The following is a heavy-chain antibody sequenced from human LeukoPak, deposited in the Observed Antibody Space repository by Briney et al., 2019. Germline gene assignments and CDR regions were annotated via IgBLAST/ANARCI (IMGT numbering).Heavy chain of an antibody. V-gene: IGHV3-49*04. J-gene: IGHJ6*04. CDR3: TREEPEARWWPLDV. CDR1: GFTFSYAW. CDR2: IRSKAYGGTT. D-gene: IGHD1-14*01. Sequence: PGGSLRLSCAASGFTFSYAWMSWVRQAPGKGLEWVGFIRSKAYGGTTEYAASVKGRFTISRDDSKSIAYPRMNSLKTEDTAVYYCTREEPEARWWPLDVWGKGTTVTISS.